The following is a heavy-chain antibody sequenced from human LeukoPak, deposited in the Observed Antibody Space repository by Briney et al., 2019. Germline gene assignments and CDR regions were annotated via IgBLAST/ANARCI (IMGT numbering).Heavy chain of an antibody. V-gene: IGHV4-38-2*02. CDR1: HYSISSYYY. CDR3: ARSSGYMSY. D-gene: IGHD3-22*01. Sequence: SETLSLTCTVSHYSISSYYYWGWIRQPPGRGLEWIGSIYHSGSTYYNPSLKSRVTISVDTSKNQFSLKLSSVTAADTAVYYCARSSGYMSYWGQGTLVTVSS. J-gene: IGHJ4*02. CDR2: IYHSGST.